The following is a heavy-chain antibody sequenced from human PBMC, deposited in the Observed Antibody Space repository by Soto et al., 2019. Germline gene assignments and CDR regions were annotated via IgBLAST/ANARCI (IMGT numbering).Heavy chain of an antibody. Sequence: EVQLVESGGGLVQPGGSLRLSCAASGFTFSSYDMHWVRQATGKGLEWVSAIGTAGDTYYPGSVKGRFTISRENAKNSLYLQMNSLRAGDTAVYYCARVGRLEQLAPKEYFDYWGQGTLVTVSS. CDR1: GFTFSSYD. CDR2: IGTAGDT. CDR3: ARVGRLEQLAPKEYFDY. J-gene: IGHJ4*02. D-gene: IGHD6-13*01. V-gene: IGHV3-13*04.